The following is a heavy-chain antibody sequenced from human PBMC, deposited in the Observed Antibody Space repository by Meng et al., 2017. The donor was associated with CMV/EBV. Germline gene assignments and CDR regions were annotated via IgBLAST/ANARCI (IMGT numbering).Heavy chain of an antibody. D-gene: IGHD6-13*01. CDR2: ITGSRTSV. CDR1: GFTFNSHT. V-gene: IGHV3-21*01. J-gene: IGHJ6*02. CDR3: ARDIAAAGSYFYFFAMDV. Sequence: GGSLRLSCAAAGFTFNSHTMNWVRQAPGKGLQRVASITGSRTSVLYADSVRGRFTISRDNAKNSLYLQMNSLRAEDTAVYYCARDIAAAGSYFYFFAMDVWGQGTTVTVSS.